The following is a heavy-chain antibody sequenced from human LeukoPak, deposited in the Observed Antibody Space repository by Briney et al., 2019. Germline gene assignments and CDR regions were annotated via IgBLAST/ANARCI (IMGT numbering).Heavy chain of an antibody. CDR2: INWNGGST. Sequence: GGSLRLSCAASGFTFNDYGMSWVRQAPGKGLEWVSGINWNGGSTGYADSVKGRFTISRDNAKNSLYLQMNSLRAEDTALYYCARLVVVAATLYYFDYWGQGTLVTVSS. V-gene: IGHV3-20*04. CDR1: GFTFNDYG. D-gene: IGHD2-15*01. CDR3: ARLVVVAATLYYFDY. J-gene: IGHJ4*02.